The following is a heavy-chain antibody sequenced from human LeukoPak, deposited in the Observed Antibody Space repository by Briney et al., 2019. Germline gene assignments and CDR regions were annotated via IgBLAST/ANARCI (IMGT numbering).Heavy chain of an antibody. CDR1: GGTFSSYA. J-gene: IGHJ3*02. CDR3: ATDSLVVPAAHDAFDI. D-gene: IGHD2-2*01. CDR2: FDPEDGET. V-gene: IGHV1-24*01. Sequence: ASVKVSCKASGGTFSSYAISWVRQAPGKGLEWMGGFDPEDGETIYAQKFQGRVTMTEDTSTDTAYMELSSLRSEDTAVYYCATDSLVVPAAHDAFDIWGQGTMVTVSS.